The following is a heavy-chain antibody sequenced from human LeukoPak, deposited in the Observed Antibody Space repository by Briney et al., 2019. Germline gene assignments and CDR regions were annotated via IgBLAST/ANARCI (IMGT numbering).Heavy chain of an antibody. Sequence: GRSLRLSCAASGFTFSSYGMHWVRQAPGKGLEWVAVIWYDGSNKYYADSVKGRFTISSDNSKNTLYLQMNSLRAEDTAVYYCARDSSGFDPWGQGTLVTVSS. D-gene: IGHD2-15*01. CDR3: ARDSSGFDP. CDR2: IWYDGSNK. V-gene: IGHV3-33*01. J-gene: IGHJ5*02. CDR1: GFTFSSYG.